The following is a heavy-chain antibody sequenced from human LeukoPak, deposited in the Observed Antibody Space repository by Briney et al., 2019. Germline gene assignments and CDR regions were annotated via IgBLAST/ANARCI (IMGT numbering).Heavy chain of an antibody. V-gene: IGHV1-69*13. CDR1: GGTFSSYA. CDR2: IIPIFGTA. Sequence: SVKVSCKASGGTFSSYAISWVRRAPGQGLEWMGGIIPIFGTANYAQKFQGRVTITADESTSTAYMELSSLRSEDTAVYYCARQYSSSWYGNWFDPWGQGTLVTVSS. J-gene: IGHJ5*02. D-gene: IGHD6-13*01. CDR3: ARQYSSSWYGNWFDP.